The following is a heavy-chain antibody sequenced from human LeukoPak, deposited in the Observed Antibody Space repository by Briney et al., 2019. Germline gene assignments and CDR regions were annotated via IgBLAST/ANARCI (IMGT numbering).Heavy chain of an antibody. CDR3: ARSGGSGTYYYYYMDV. Sequence: SSVKVSCKASGGTFSSYAISWVRQAPGQGLEWMGRIIPIFGTANYAQKFQGRVTITTDESTSTAYMELSSLRSEDTAVYYCARSGGSGTYYYYYMDVWGKGTTVTVSS. V-gene: IGHV1-69*05. D-gene: IGHD3-10*01. CDR1: GGTFSSYA. CDR2: IIPIFGTA. J-gene: IGHJ6*03.